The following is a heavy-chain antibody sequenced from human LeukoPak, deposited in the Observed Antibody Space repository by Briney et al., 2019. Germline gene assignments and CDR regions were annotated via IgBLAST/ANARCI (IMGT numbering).Heavy chain of an antibody. D-gene: IGHD6-19*01. CDR3: ARGVAGTDLNWFDP. J-gene: IGHJ5*02. Sequence: ASVTVSCKASGYTFTSYGISWVRQAPGQGLEWMGWISAYNGNTNYAQKLQGRVTMTTDTSTSTAYMELRSLRSDDAAVYYCARGVAGTDLNWFDPWGQGTLVTVSS. CDR2: ISAYNGNT. V-gene: IGHV1-18*04. CDR1: GYTFTSYG.